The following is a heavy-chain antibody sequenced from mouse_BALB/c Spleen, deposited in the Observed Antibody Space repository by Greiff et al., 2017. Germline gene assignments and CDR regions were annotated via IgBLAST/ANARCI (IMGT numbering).Heavy chain of an antibody. J-gene: IGHJ3*01. CDR1: GYAFTSYN. D-gene: IGHD2-1*01. CDR3: ARGDYYGNSPFAY. V-gene: IGHV1S135*01. Sequence: VHVKQSGPELVKPGASVKVSCKASGYAFTSYNMYWVKQSHGKSLEWIGYIDPYNGGTSYNQKFKGKATLTVDKSSSTAYMHLNSLTSEDSAVYYCARGDYYGNSPFAYWGQGTLVTVSA. CDR2: IDPYNGGT.